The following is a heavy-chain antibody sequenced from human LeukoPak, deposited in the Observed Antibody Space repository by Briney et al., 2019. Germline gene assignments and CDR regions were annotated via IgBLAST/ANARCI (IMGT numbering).Heavy chain of an antibody. CDR2: IRSKAYGGTT. V-gene: IGHV3-49*03. CDR3: TRGLRLERSFDY. J-gene: IGHJ4*02. CDR1: GFTFGDYS. Sequence: PGGSLRLSCTASGFTFGDYSLSWFRQAPGKGLEWVGFIRSKAYGGTTEYAASVKGRFTISRDDSKSIAYLQMNSLKTEDAAVYYCTRGLRLERSFDYWGQGTPVTVSS. D-gene: IGHD1-1*01.